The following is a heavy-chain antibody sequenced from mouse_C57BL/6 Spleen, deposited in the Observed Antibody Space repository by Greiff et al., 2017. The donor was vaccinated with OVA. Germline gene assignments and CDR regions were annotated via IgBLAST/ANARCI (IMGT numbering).Heavy chain of an antibody. CDR2: IYPGSGST. J-gene: IGHJ1*03. CDR3: AREGGYYSNWYFDV. Sequence: QVQLQQPGAELVKPGASVKMSCKASGYTFTSYWITWVKQRPGQGLEWIGDIYPGSGSTNYNEKFKSKATLTVDTSSSTAYMQLSSLTSEDSAVYYCAREGGYYSNWYFDVWGTGTTVTVSS. D-gene: IGHD2-5*01. CDR1: GYTFTSYW. V-gene: IGHV1-55*01.